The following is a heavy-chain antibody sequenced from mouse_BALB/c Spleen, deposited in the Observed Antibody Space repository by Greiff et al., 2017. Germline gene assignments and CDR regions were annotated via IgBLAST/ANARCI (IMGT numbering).Heavy chain of an antibody. CDR1: GYSFTSYW. V-gene: IGHV1-74*01. J-gene: IGHJ3*01. CDR3: ARGARYGYDGGAWFAY. Sequence: VQLQQPGAELVRPGASVKLSCKASGYSFTSYWMNWVKQRPGQGLEWIGMIHPSDSDTRLNQKFKDKATLTVDKSSSTAYMQLSSPTSEDSAVYDCARGARYGYDGGAWFAYWGQGTLVTVSA. D-gene: IGHD2-2*01. CDR2: IHPSDSDT.